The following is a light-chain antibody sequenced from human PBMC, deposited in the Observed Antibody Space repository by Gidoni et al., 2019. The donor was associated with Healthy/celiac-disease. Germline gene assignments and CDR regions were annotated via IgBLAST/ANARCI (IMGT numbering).Light chain of an antibody. Sequence: DIQMTQSPSTLSASVGDRVTITCRASQRISSWLAWYQQKPGKAPKLLIYDASSLESGVPSRFSGSGSGTEFTLTISSLQPDDFATYYCQQYNSYPWTFGQXTKVEIK. CDR2: DAS. CDR1: QRISSW. CDR3: QQYNSYPWT. V-gene: IGKV1-5*01. J-gene: IGKJ1*01.